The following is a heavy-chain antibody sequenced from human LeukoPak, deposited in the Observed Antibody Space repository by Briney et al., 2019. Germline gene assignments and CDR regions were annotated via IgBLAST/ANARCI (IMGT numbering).Heavy chain of an antibody. CDR1: GGSISSYY. J-gene: IGHJ4*02. V-gene: IGHV4-59*08. CDR2: IYYSNT. CDR3: ARLKYGDYGLYYFDY. Sequence: SETLSLTCTVSGGSISSYYWSWIRQPPGKGLESIGYIYYSNTNYNPSLKSRVTISVDTSKNQFSLKLSPVTAADTAVYYCARLKYGDYGLYYFDYWGQGTLVTVSS. D-gene: IGHD4-17*01.